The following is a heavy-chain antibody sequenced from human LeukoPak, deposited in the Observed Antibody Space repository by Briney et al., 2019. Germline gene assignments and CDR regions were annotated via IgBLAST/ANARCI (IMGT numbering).Heavy chain of an antibody. CDR1: GFTFSSYA. V-gene: IGHV3-23*01. J-gene: IGHJ4*02. D-gene: IGHD3-10*01. CDR2: ISGSGGST. CDR3: AKVTRGSGILDY. Sequence: GGSLRLSCAASGFTFSSYAMSWVRQAPGKGLEWVPAISGSGGSTYYADSVKGRFTISRDNSKNTLYLQMNSLRAEDTAVYYCAKVTRGSGILDYWGQGTLVTVSS.